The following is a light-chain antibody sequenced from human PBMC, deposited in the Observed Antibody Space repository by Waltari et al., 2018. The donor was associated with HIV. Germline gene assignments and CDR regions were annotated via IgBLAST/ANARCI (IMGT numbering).Light chain of an antibody. CDR1: QNNTHY. Sequence: DTQMAQSPASLSASIGARVTTTCRASQNNTHYLNWYHPRQGKAPKLLIYGASRLQGGVPSRFRGIGAGTFFTLIITSLQREDCGTYYAHQSFSAPTFGRGTRVDIK. J-gene: IGKJ5*01. CDR2: GAS. V-gene: IGKV1-39*01. CDR3: HQSFSAPT.